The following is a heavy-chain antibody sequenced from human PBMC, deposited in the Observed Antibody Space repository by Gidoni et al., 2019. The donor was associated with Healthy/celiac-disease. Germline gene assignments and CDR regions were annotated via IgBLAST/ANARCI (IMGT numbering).Heavy chain of an antibody. CDR2: ISGSGGST. V-gene: IGHV3-23*01. Sequence: EVQLLESGGGLVQPGGSLRLSCAASGFTFSSYAMSWVRQAPGKGLELVSAISGSGGSTYYADSVKGRFTISRDNSKNTLYLQMNSLRAEDTAVYYCAKGQQWLVRENWFDPWGQGTLVTVSS. J-gene: IGHJ5*02. D-gene: IGHD6-19*01. CDR1: GFTFSSYA. CDR3: AKGQQWLVRENWFDP.